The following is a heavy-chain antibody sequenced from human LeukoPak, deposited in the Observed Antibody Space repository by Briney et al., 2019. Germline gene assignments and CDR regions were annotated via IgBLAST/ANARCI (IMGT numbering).Heavy chain of an antibody. CDR3: AKGSTVTPDY. Sequence: PGGSLRLSCAASGFTFSNYPMNWVRQAPGKGLEWVSAITTDGSRTYNADSVKGRFTISRDNSKNTLYLQMNSLRAEDTAVYYGAKGSTVTPDYWGQGTLVTVSS. V-gene: IGHV3-23*01. J-gene: IGHJ4*02. CDR2: ITTDGSRT. D-gene: IGHD4-17*01. CDR1: GFTFSNYP.